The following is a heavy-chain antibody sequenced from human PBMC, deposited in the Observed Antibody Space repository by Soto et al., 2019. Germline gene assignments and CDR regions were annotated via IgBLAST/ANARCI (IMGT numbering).Heavy chain of an antibody. Sequence: SVKVSCKASGYTFTSYDINWVRQATGQGLEWMGWMNPNSGNTGYAQKFQGRVTMTRNTSISTAYMELSSLRSEDTAVYYCARGHRIAARRIFDYWGQGTLVTVSS. CDR1: GYTFTSYD. D-gene: IGHD6-6*01. CDR2: MNPNSGNT. V-gene: IGHV1-8*01. CDR3: ARGHRIAARRIFDY. J-gene: IGHJ4*02.